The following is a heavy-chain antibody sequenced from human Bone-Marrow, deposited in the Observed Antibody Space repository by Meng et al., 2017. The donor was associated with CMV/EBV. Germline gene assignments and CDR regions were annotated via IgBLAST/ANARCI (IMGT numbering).Heavy chain of an antibody. V-gene: IGHV1-69*10. J-gene: IGHJ6*02. Sequence: SVKVSCKASGGTFSSYAISWVRQAPGQGLEWMGGIIPILGIANYAQKFQGRVTITADKSTSTAYMELRSLRSDHTAVYYFARDCYTAMVYVWCYYYYGMDVWGQGTTVTVSS. CDR1: GGTFSSYA. D-gene: IGHD5-18*01. CDR3: ARDCYTAMVYVWCYYYYGMDV. CDR2: IIPILGIA.